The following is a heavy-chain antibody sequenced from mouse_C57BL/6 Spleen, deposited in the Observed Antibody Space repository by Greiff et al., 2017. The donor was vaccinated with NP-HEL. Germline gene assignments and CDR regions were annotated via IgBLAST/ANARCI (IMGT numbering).Heavy chain of an antibody. Sequence: VQLQQPGAELVRPGSSVKLSCKASGYTFTSYWMHWVKQRPIQGLEWIGNIDPSDSATHYNQKFKDKATLTVDKSSSTAYMQLSSLTSEDSAVYYCARGRAQATFFDYWGQGTTLTVSS. CDR2: IDPSDSAT. CDR1: GYTFTSYW. V-gene: IGHV1-52*01. D-gene: IGHD3-2*02. CDR3: ARGRAQATFFDY. J-gene: IGHJ2*01.